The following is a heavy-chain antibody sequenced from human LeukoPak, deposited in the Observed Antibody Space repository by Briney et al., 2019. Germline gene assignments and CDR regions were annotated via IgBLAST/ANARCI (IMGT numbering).Heavy chain of an antibody. CDR1: GGSISSSTYY. CDR3: ARSIAVAGIS. D-gene: IGHD6-19*01. J-gene: IGHJ4*02. V-gene: IGHV4-39*01. CDR2: IYYSGST. Sequence: SETLSLTCTVSGGSISSSTYYWGWIRRPPGKGLEWIGSIYYSGSTYYNLSLKSRVTISVDTSKNQFSLKLSSVTAADTAVYYCARSIAVAGISWGQGTLVTVSS.